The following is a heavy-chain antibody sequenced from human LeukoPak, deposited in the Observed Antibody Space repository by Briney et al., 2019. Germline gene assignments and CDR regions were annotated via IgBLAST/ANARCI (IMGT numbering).Heavy chain of an antibody. CDR3: ATRGGDRATVFAY. D-gene: IGHD5-18*01. CDR2: SDPNNGAT. V-gene: IGHV1-2*02. CDR1: GFGYN. Sequence: ASVKVSCKASGFGYNIHWVRQAPGQGLEWMGWSDPNNGATNHAQKFQGRVTMTRDTSISTAYMELGRLTSDDTAVYYCATRGGDRATVFAYWGQGTLVTVSS. J-gene: IGHJ4*02.